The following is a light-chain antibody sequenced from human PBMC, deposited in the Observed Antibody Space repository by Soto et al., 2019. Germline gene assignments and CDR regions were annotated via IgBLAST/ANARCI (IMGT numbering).Light chain of an antibody. Sequence: QSALTQPASVSGSPGQSVTISCTGTSNDVGGYNYVSWYQQHPGKAPKLIISEVSKRPSGVPDRFSGSKSGNTASLTVSGLQAEDEADYYCSAFTSSTTLAFGGGTKVTVL. V-gene: IGLV2-14*01. CDR3: SAFTSSTTLA. J-gene: IGLJ3*02. CDR1: SNDVGGYNY. CDR2: EVS.